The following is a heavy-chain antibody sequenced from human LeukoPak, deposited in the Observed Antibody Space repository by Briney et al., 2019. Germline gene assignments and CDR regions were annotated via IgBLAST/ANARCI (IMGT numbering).Heavy chain of an antibody. V-gene: IGHV4-30-2*01. CDR2: IYHSGST. CDR1: GGSISSGGYY. J-gene: IGHJ3*02. D-gene: IGHD5-18*01. Sequence: SETLSLTCTVSGGSISSGGYYWSWIRQPPGKGLEWIGYIYHSGSTYYNPSLKSRVTISVDRSKNQFSLKLSSVTAADTAVYYCAREPGGYSYVRHAFDIWGQGTMVTVSS. CDR3: AREPGGYSYVRHAFDI.